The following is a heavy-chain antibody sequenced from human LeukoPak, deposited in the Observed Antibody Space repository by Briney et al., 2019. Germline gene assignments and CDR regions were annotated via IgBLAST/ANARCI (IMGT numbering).Heavy chain of an antibody. Sequence: PGGSLRLSCGASGFTFINAWMSWVRQAPGKGLEWVGRIKSKTDGGTTDYAAPVKGRFTISRDDSKNTLYLQMNSLKTEDTAVYYCTTVYCGGDCYLYYFDYWGQGTLVTVSS. CDR2: IKSKTDGGTT. J-gene: IGHJ4*02. CDR1: GFTFINAW. V-gene: IGHV3-15*01. CDR3: TTVYCGGDCYLYYFDY. D-gene: IGHD2-21*02.